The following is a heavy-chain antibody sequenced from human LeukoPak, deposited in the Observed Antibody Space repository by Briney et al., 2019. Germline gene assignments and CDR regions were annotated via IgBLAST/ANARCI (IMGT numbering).Heavy chain of an antibody. CDR3: ARGQQWFDP. Sequence: SETLSLTCTVFGDSISSSRYYWGWIRQPPGKRLEWIGSIYYSGSTDYNPSLKSRVSISVDTSKNQFSLKLTSVTAADTAVYYCARGQQWFDPWGQGTLVTVSS. D-gene: IGHD6-13*01. V-gene: IGHV4-39*07. CDR1: GDSISSSRYY. CDR2: IYYSGST. J-gene: IGHJ5*02.